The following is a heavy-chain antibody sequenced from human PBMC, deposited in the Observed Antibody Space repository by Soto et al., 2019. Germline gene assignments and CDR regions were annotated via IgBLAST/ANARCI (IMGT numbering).Heavy chain of an antibody. J-gene: IGHJ4*01. CDR3: ARDYCSGGSRYSDS. CDR1: GFTFSSYS. CDR2: ISSSSSYI. D-gene: IGHD2-15*01. V-gene: IGHV3-21*01. Sequence: EVQLVESGGGLVKPGGSLRLSCAASGFTFSSYSMNWVRQAPGKGLEWVSSISSSSSYIYYADSVKARFTIFRHNEKNSLYLLMNSLIAEDTAVYYCARDYCSGGSRYSDSWGHGTLVTVFS.